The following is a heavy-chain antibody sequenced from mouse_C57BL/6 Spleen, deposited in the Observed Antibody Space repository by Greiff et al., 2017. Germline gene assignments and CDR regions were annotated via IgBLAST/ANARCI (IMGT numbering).Heavy chain of an antibody. V-gene: IGHV1-64*01. D-gene: IGHD2-5*01. Sequence: VQLQQPGAELVKPGASVKLSCKASGYTFTSYWMHWVKQRPGQGLEWIGMIHPNSGSTNYNEKFKSKATLTVDKSSSTAYMQLSSLTSEDSAVYYCATSGGYSNYVGAYWGQGTLVTVSA. CDR3: ATSGGYSNYVGAY. J-gene: IGHJ3*01. CDR2: IHPNSGST. CDR1: GYTFTSYW.